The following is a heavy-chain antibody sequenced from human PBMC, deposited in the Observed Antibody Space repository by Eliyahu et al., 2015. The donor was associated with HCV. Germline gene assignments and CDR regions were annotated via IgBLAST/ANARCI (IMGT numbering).Heavy chain of an antibody. Sequence: QVQLQESGPGLVKPSQTLSLTCTISGGSISRGNYYWSWIRQHPEKGLEWIGYIFYTGTTYYNPSLKSRVTISADTSKTQFFLNLSSVTAADTAVYYCARGRSFDPWGQGTLVTVSS. CDR1: GGSISRGNYY. D-gene: IGHD3-16*01. CDR3: ARGRSFDP. J-gene: IGHJ5*02. CDR2: IFYTGTT. V-gene: IGHV4-31*03.